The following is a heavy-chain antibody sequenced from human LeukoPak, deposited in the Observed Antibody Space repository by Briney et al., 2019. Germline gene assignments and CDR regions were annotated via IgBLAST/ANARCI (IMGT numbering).Heavy chain of an antibody. CDR3: ANGHYYDSSGYRHDAFDI. Sequence: GGSLRLSCAASGFTVSSNYMSWVRQAPGKGLEWVSVIYSGGSTYYADSVKGRFTISRDNSKNTLYLQVESLRAEDTAVYYCANGHYYDSSGYRHDAFDIWGQGTMVTVSS. J-gene: IGHJ3*02. V-gene: IGHV3-53*01. CDR1: GFTVSSNY. D-gene: IGHD3-22*01. CDR2: IYSGGST.